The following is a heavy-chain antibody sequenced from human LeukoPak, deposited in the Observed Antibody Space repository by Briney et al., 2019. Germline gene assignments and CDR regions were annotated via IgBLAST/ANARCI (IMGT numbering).Heavy chain of an antibody. V-gene: IGHV3-43*01. Sequence: GSLTLSCAASGFTFDDYTMHWVRQAPGKGLEWVSLISWDGGSTYYADSVKGRFTISRDNSKNSLYLQMNSLRTEDTALYYCAKGGPFYYDFWSGSDVWGKGTTVTVSS. D-gene: IGHD3-3*01. CDR3: AKGGPFYYDFWSGSDV. CDR2: ISWDGGST. CDR1: GFTFDDYT. J-gene: IGHJ6*04.